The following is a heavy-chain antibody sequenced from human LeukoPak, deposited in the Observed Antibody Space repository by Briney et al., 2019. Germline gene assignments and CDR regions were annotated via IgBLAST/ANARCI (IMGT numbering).Heavy chain of an antibody. J-gene: IGHJ4*02. CDR1: GYSISSGYY. V-gene: IGHV4-38-2*02. CDR3: ATRFDY. CDR2: IYYSGST. Sequence: SETLSLTCTVSGYSISSGYYWGWTRQPPGKGLEWIGSIYYSGSTYYNPSLKSRVTISVDTSKNQFSLKLSSVTAADTAVYYCATRFDYWGQGTLVTVSS.